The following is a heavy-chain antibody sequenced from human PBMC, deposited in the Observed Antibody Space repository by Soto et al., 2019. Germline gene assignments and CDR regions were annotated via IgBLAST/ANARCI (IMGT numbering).Heavy chain of an antibody. CDR1: GGSISSYY. CDR3: ARGRGGWFINQLLNAFDI. Sequence: QVQLQESGPGLVKPSETLSLTCTVSGGSISSYYWSWIRQPPGKGLEWIGYIYYSGSTNYNPSLQSRVNISVDTSKNQFSLKLSSVTAADTAVYYCARGRGGWFINQLLNAFDIWGQGTMVTVSS. J-gene: IGHJ3*02. CDR2: IYYSGST. D-gene: IGHD2-2*01. V-gene: IGHV4-59*01.